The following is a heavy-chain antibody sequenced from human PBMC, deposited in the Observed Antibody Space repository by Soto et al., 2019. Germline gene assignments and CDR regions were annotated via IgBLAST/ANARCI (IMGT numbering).Heavy chain of an antibody. V-gene: IGHV4-4*02. CDR1: GGSINSSNW. Sequence: QVQLQESGPGLVKPSGTLSLTCAVSGGSINSSNWWTWFRQPPGQGLEWMGEIYHSGRTNYNPSLKSRVTISIVTSKNQFSLKLASVTAADTAVYYCAGYYGSGSYYLDWFDPWGQGTLVTVSS. J-gene: IGHJ5*02. CDR2: IYHSGRT. D-gene: IGHD3-10*01. CDR3: AGYYGSGSYYLDWFDP.